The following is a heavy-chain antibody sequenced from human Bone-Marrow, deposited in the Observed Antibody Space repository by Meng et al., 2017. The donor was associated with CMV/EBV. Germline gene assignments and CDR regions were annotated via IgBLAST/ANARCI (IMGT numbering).Heavy chain of an antibody. CDR2: IRDDGNDI. D-gene: IGHD5-12*01. J-gene: IGHJ4*02. CDR1: GFTLNNFH. CDR3: ANRYRGYEDVWYFES. V-gene: IGHV3-30*02. Sequence: GESLKISWAMSGFTLNNFHMHWVRQAPGRGLEWVAFIRDDGNDIHYGDSVRGRFTISRDNSKNTLYLQMNSLRAEDTAVYYCANRYRGYEDVWYFESWGQGTLVTVSS.